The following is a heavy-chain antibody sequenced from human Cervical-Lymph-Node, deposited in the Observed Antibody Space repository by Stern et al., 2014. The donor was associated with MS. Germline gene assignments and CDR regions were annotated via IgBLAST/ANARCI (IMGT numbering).Heavy chain of an antibody. V-gene: IGHV1-2*02. J-gene: IGHJ6*02. CDR1: GYTFTGYY. D-gene: IGHD3-16*02. CDR2: INPNSGGT. CDR3: AREGRDANYDYVWGSYRPYYYYGMDV. Sequence: QVQLVQSGAEVKKPGASVKVSCKASGYTFTGYYMHWVRQAPGQGLEWMGWINPNSGGTNYAQKFQGRVTMTRDTSISTAYMELSRLRSDDTAVYYCAREGRDANYDYVWGSYRPYYYYGMDVWGQGTTVTVSS.